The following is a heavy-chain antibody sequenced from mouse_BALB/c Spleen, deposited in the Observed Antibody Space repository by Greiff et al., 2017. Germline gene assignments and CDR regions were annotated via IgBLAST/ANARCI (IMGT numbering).Heavy chain of an antibody. J-gene: IGHJ2*01. CDR3: ARDHGNYFDY. Sequence: EVNVVESGGGLVKPGGSLKLSCAASGFTFSSYAMSWVRQSPEKRLEWVAEISSGGSYTYYPDTVTGRFTISRDNAKNTLYLEMSSLRSEDTAMYYCARDHGNYFDYWGQGTTLTVSS. CDR2: ISSGGSYT. V-gene: IGHV5-9-4*01. CDR1: GFTFSSYA.